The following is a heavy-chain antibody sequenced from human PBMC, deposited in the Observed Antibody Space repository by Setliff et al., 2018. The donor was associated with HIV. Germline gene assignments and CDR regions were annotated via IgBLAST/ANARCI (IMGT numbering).Heavy chain of an antibody. CDR2: ISSGGIVK. V-gene: IGHV3-74*03. J-gene: IGHJ6*02. CDR1: GFTFSSYW. Sequence: ETLSLTCNVSGFTFSSYWMSWVRQAPGKGLEWVSSISSGGIVKKYSGSVKGRFTISRDNSNDTVYLQMNSLRADDTAVYFCARPTNIDTLYYGSQTFYMYYYGLDVWGQGTTVTVSS. CDR3: ARPTNIDTLYYGSQTFYMYYYGLDV. D-gene: IGHD1-26*01.